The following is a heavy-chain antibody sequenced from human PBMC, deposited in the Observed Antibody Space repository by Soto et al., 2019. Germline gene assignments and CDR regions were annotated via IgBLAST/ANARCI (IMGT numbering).Heavy chain of an antibody. Sequence: EVQLLESGGGLVQPGGSLRLSCAASGLTFSSFAMTWVRPGPGKGLEWVSAISGSGDATYYAAPVKGRFTLSRDNSKNTLFLQMSSLRAEDAAVYYCVKSIAGQSYYYMDVWCKGTTVTVSS. CDR1: GLTFSSFA. D-gene: IGHD6-6*01. CDR3: VKSIAGQSYYYMDV. J-gene: IGHJ6*03. V-gene: IGHV3-23*01. CDR2: ISGSGDAT.